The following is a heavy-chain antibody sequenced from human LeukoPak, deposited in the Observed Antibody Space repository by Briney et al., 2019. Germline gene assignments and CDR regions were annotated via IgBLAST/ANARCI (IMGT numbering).Heavy chain of an antibody. CDR1: GFTFSSYS. V-gene: IGHV3-21*01. CDR3: ARARAGAFDI. Sequence: GGSLRLSCSASGFTFSSYSMNWVRQAPGKGLEWVSSISSSSSYIYYADSVKGRFTISRDNAKNSLYLQMNSLRAEDTAVYYCARARAGAFDIWGQGTMVTVSS. J-gene: IGHJ3*02. CDR2: ISSSSSYI.